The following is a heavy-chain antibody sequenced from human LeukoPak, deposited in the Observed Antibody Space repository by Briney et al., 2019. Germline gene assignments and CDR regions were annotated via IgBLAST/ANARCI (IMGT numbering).Heavy chain of an antibody. V-gene: IGHV3-72*01. Sequence: GGSLRLSCAASGFTFSDHYIDWVRQAPGKGLEWVGRTRNKARSYTTEYAASVKGRFTISRDNSENSVYLQMNSLRDEDTAVYYCARFGSGLDIWGQGTMVTVSS. D-gene: IGHD3-16*01. CDR3: ARFGSGLDI. CDR2: TRNKARSYTT. J-gene: IGHJ3*02. CDR1: GFTFSDHY.